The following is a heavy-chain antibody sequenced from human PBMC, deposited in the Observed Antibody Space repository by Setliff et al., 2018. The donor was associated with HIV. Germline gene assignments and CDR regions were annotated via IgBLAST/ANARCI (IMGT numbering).Heavy chain of an antibody. CDR1: GYTFDAKY. CDR3: ATAGGRSWFDP. V-gene: IGHV1-2*02. J-gene: IGHJ5*02. CDR2: INPNSGGT. Sequence: ASVKVSCKTSGYTFDAKYIHWARQAPGRGLEWMGWINPNSGGTNYARKFQGRVTMTRDTSISTAYMELNSLRSDDTAVYYCATAGGRSWFDPWGPGTLVTVSS. D-gene: IGHD3-16*01.